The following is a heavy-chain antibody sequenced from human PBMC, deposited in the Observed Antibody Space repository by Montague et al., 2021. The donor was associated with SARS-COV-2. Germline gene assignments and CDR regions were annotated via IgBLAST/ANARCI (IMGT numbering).Heavy chain of an antibody. CDR1: GGSVSSYY. V-gene: IGHV4-59*02. CDR3: ARGRPPYYYDNSGHFLHGWFDP. D-gene: IGHD3-22*01. J-gene: IGHJ5*02. CDR2: IYYSGST. Sequence: SETLSLTCSVSGGSVSSYYLNWIRQTPGKGLEWIGNIYYSGSTNYNPSLKSRVTISVDTSKNQFSLKLSSVTAADTAVYYCARGRPPYYYDNSGHFLHGWFDPWGQGTLVTVSS.